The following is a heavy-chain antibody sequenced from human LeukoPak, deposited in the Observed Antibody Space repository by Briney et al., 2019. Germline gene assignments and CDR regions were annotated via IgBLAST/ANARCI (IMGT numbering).Heavy chain of an antibody. V-gene: IGHV3-48*01. CDR3: ARTYDFGRGPPGDAFDN. Sequence: GGSLRLSCAASGFTFTMFGMNWVRQAPGKGLEWVSYIDARSGIVYYADSVQGRFTISRDDAKDSVFLQVNSLRVDDTAVYYCARTYDFGRGPPGDAFDNWGQGTLVTVPS. CDR1: GFTFTMFG. D-gene: IGHD3-3*01. CDR2: IDARSGIV. J-gene: IGHJ3*02.